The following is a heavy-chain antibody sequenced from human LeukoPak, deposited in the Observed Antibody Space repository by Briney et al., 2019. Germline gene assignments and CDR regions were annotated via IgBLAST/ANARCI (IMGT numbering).Heavy chain of an antibody. V-gene: IGHV1-18*01. D-gene: IGHD3-16*02. CDR1: XYTFTSYG. CDR2: ISAYNGNT. CDR3: ARVMITFGGVIVLPFDY. J-gene: IGHJ4*02. Sequence: VKVSCKASXYTFTSYGISWVRQAPGQGLEWMGWISAYNGNTNYAQKLQGRVTMTTDTSKRTAYMELRSLRSDDTAVYYCARVMITFGGVIVLPFDYWGQGTLVTVSS.